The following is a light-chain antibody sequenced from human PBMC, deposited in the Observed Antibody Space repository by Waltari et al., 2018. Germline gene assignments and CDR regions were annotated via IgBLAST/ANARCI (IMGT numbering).Light chain of an antibody. J-gene: IGKJ2*01. Sequence: DIRLTQSPSFLSASVGYRVTISCRASQATASSFAWYQQKPGKAPRLLIYAASTLEGGVPPRFSGSGSGTEFTLTISSLQPEDFATYYCQQANSYPRTFGQGTKLEI. V-gene: IGKV1-9*01. CDR3: QQANSYPRT. CDR2: AAS. CDR1: QATASS.